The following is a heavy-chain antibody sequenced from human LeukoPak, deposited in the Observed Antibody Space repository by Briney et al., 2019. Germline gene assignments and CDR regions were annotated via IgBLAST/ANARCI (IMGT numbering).Heavy chain of an antibody. CDR2: IIPIFATA. Sequence: GSSVKVSCKASGGTFSSSAISWVRQAPGQGLEWMGGIIPIFATANYAQKFQGRVTITADESTSTAYMELNSLRSEDTAAYYCARDSGGSGWYFSNYWGQGTLVTVSS. J-gene: IGHJ4*02. CDR3: ARDSGGSGWYFSNY. CDR1: GGTFSSSA. D-gene: IGHD6-19*01. V-gene: IGHV1-69*01.